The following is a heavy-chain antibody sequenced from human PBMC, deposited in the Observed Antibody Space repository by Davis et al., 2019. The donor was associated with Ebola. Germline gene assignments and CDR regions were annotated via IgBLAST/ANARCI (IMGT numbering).Heavy chain of an antibody. CDR1: GYTFTSYG. CDR2: ISAYNGNT. J-gene: IGHJ4*02. V-gene: IGHV1-18*01. CDR3: ARLVGGWSGGYYFDY. D-gene: IGHD6-19*01. Sequence: ASVKVSCKASGYTFTSYGISWVRQAPGQGLEWMGWISAYNGNTNYAQKLQGRVTMTTDTSTSTAYMELSSLRSEDTAVYYCARLVGGWSGGYYFDYWGQGTLVTVSS.